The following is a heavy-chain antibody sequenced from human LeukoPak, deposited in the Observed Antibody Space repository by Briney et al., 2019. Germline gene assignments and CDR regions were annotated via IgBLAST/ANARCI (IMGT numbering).Heavy chain of an antibody. CDR1: GFTFSSYW. CDR2: INSDGSTT. J-gene: IGHJ4*02. V-gene: IGHV3-74*01. CDR3: ARVIYSGWEGELSD. D-gene: IGHD6-19*01. Sequence: GRSLRLSCAASGFTFSSYWMHWVRQAPGKGLVWVSRINSDGSTTSYADSVMGRFTISRDNAKNTLYLQMNSLRAEDTAVYYCARVIYSGWEGELSDWGRGTLVTVSS.